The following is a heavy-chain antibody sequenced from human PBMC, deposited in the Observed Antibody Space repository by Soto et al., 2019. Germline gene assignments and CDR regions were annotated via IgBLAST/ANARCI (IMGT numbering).Heavy chain of an antibody. D-gene: IGHD4-17*01. CDR1: GYTFNSYG. V-gene: IGHV1-18*01. CDR2: TSAYNGNT. CDR3: ARDRTSRDYGDYELAY. J-gene: IGHJ4*02. Sequence: ASVKVSCKASGYTFNSYGISWVRQAPGQGLEWMGWTSAYNGNTNYAQKIQGRVTMTTDPYTTTAYMELSNLRSDDTAVYYCARDRTSRDYGDYELAYWGQGTLVTVSS.